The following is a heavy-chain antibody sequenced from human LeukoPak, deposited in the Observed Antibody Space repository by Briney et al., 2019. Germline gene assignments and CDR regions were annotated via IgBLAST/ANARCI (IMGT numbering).Heavy chain of an antibody. Sequence: GGSLRLSCAASGFTFSSYWMNWVRQAPGKGLEWVANIKKDGSEKYYVDSVKGRFTISRDNAKNSLYLQMNSLRAEDTAVYYCARVNYDILTGYLSYFDYWGQGTLGTVSS. J-gene: IGHJ4*02. CDR1: GFTFSSYW. CDR2: IKKDGSEK. D-gene: IGHD3-9*01. CDR3: ARVNYDILTGYLSYFDY. V-gene: IGHV3-7*04.